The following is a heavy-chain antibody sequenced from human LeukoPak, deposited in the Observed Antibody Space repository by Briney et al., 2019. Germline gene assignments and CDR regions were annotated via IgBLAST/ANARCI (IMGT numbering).Heavy chain of an antibody. V-gene: IGHV3-7*01. Sequence: GGSLRLSCAASGFTFSSYWMSWVRQAPGKGLEWVANIKYDGSEKYYVDSVKGRFTISRDNAKNSVYLQMNSVRAEDTAVYYCARDNSVLFDYWGQGTLVTVSS. CDR2: IKYDGSEK. CDR3: ARDNSVLFDY. CDR1: GFTFSSYW. J-gene: IGHJ4*02. D-gene: IGHD2/OR15-2a*01.